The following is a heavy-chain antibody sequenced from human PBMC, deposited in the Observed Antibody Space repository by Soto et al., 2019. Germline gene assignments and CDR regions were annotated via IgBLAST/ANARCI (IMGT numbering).Heavy chain of an antibody. D-gene: IGHD6-19*01. CDR1: GDSVSSNTAA. CDR2: TYYRSNWRH. J-gene: IGHJ4*02. V-gene: IGHV6-1*01. Sequence: PXQTLSLTFAISGDSVSSNTAAWNWIRSSPSRGLEWLGRTYYRSNWRHDYAVSVRSRITVKADTSKNHFSLQLNSVTPDDTAVYYCERGVAGSGFDLWGQGTLVTVSS. CDR3: ERGVAGSGFDL.